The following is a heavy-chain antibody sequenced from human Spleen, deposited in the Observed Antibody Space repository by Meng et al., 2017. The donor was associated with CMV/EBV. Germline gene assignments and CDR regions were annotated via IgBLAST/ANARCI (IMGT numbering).Heavy chain of an antibody. Sequence: GESLKISCAASGFTFSSYWMSWVRQAPGRGLEWVANIKQDGSEKYYVDSVKGRFTISRDNAKNSLYLQMNSLRAEDTAVYYCARGRGYSGYDYDHFDYWGQGTLVTVSS. CDR2: IKQDGSEK. D-gene: IGHD5-12*01. CDR1: GFTFSSYW. V-gene: IGHV3-7*01. J-gene: IGHJ4*02. CDR3: ARGRGYSGYDYDHFDY.